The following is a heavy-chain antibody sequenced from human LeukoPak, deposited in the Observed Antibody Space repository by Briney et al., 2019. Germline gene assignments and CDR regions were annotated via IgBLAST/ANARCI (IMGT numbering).Heavy chain of an antibody. Sequence: GGSLRLSCAASGFAFSSYEMNWVRQAPGKGLEWVSYISSSGSTIHYADSVKGRFTISRDNAENSLYLQMNSLRAEDTTVYYCARAVYSSGVRGAFDIWGQGTMVTVSS. V-gene: IGHV3-48*03. CDR1: GFAFSSYE. J-gene: IGHJ3*02. D-gene: IGHD3-22*01. CDR2: ISSSGSTI. CDR3: ARAVYSSGVRGAFDI.